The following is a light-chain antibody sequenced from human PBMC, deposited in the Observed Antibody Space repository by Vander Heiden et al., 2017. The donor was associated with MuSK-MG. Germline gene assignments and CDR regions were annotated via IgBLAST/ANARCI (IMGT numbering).Light chain of an antibody. CDR3: YCATDNYLGL. CDR1: VLGRKY. Sequence: YELTPPSSVSVSPGQTARNTCSGDVLGRKYARWFQQKPGQAPLLLIYKDSERPSGIPERFSGSSSGTTITLTISGAQVEDEAEYYCYCATDNYLGLFGGGTKLTVL. CDR2: KDS. J-gene: IGLJ2*01. V-gene: IGLV3-27*01.